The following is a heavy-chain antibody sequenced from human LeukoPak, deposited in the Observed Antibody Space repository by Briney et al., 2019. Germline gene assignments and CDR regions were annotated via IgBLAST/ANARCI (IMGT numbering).Heavy chain of an antibody. CDR2: ISSSGTTI. D-gene: IGHD3-10*01. J-gene: IGHJ4*02. CDR1: GFTFSDYY. CDR3: ASLRGVNR. Sequence: GGSLRLSCAASGFTFSDYYMSWIRQPLGKGLEWVSYISSSGTTIYYADSVRGRFTVSRDNAKNSLYLQMDSLSAEDTAVYYCASLRGVNRWGQGTLVTVSS. V-gene: IGHV3-11*01.